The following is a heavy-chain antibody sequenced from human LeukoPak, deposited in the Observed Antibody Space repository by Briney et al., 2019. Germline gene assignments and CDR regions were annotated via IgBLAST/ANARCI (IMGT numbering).Heavy chain of an antibody. CDR1: GYTFTSYY. CDR2: INPSGGST. CDR3: ARADRLDGAPYLIGP. V-gene: IGHV1-46*01. D-gene: IGHD2-21*01. Sequence: ASVKVSCKASGYTFTSYYMNWVREAPGQGLEWMGIINPSGGSTSYAQKFQGRVTMTRDTSTSTVFMDLSSLRSEDTAVYYCARADRLDGAPYLIGPWGQGTLVTVSS. J-gene: IGHJ5*02.